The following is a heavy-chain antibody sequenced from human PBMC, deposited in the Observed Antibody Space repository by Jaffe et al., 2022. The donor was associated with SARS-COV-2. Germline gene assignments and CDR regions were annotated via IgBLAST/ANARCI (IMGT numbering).Heavy chain of an antibody. CDR2: IGTVGDT. Sequence: EVQLVESGGGLVQPGGSLRLSCAASGFTFSNSDMHWVRQAVGKGLEWVSAIGTVGDTYYSDSVKGRFFVSRENARNSLHLQMNSLRAGDTAVYYCARIYFGTGAFDIWGQGTMVTVSS. D-gene: IGHD3-10*01. V-gene: IGHV3-13*01. J-gene: IGHJ3*02. CDR1: GFTFSNSD. CDR3: ARIYFGTGAFDI.